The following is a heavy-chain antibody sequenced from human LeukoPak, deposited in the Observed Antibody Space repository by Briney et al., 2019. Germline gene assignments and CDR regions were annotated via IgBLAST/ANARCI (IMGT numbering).Heavy chain of an antibody. CDR2: ISSSSSYI. CDR3: ARVKQQLAYFDY. D-gene: IGHD6-13*01. V-gene: IGHV3-21*01. J-gene: IGHJ4*02. CDR1: GFTFSSYS. Sequence: GGSLRLSCAASGFTFSSYSMNWVRQAPGKGLEWVSSISSSSSYIYYADSVKGRFTISRDSAKNSLYLQMNSLRAEDTAVYYCARVKQQLAYFDYWGQGTLVTVSS.